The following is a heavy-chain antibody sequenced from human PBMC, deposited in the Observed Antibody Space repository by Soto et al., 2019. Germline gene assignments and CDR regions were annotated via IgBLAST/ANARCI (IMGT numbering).Heavy chain of an antibody. CDR1: GGSISSGGYY. CDR3: ARGCFSDYYDSSGYLDY. J-gene: IGHJ4*02. Sequence: QVQLQESGPGLVKPSQTLSLTCTVSGGSISSGGYYWSWIRQHPGKGLEWIGYIYYSGSTYYNPSLKSRVTISVDTSKNQFSLKLSSVTAADTAVYYCARGCFSDYYDSSGYLDYWGQGTLVTVSS. V-gene: IGHV4-31*03. D-gene: IGHD3-22*01. CDR2: IYYSGST.